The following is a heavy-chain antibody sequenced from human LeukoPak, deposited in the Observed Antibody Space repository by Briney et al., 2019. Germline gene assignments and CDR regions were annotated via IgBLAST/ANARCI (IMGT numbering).Heavy chain of an antibody. J-gene: IGHJ3*02. CDR3: ARDQLSYATDAFDI. V-gene: IGHV1-69*13. CDR2: IIPIFGTA. Sequence: GASVKVSCKASGGTFSSYAISWVRQAPGQGLEWMGGIIPIFGTANYAQKFQGRVTITADESTSTAYMELSSLRSEDTAVYYCARDQLSYATDAFDIWGQGTMVTVSS. D-gene: IGHD2-2*01. CDR1: GGTFSSYA.